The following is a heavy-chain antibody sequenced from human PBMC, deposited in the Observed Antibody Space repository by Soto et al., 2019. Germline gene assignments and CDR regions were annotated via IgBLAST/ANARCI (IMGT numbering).Heavy chain of an antibody. Sequence: GGSLRLSCAASGFTFSSYGMHWVRQAPGKGLEWVAVISYDGSNKYYADSVKGRFTISRDNSKNTLYLQMNSLRSEDTAVYYCARDLRVVAAIGSVYYYMDVWGKGTTVTVSS. CDR3: ARDLRVVAAIGSVYYYMDV. CDR1: GFTFSSYG. V-gene: IGHV3-30*03. J-gene: IGHJ6*03. CDR2: ISYDGSNK. D-gene: IGHD2-15*01.